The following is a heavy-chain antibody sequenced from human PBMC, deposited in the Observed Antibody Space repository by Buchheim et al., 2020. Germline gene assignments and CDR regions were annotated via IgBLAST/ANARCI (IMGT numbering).Heavy chain of an antibody. J-gene: IGHJ4*02. CDR3: GRVTLGATGLDS. CDR2: ISGDGSGI. V-gene: IGHV3-74*01. Sequence: EVQLVESGGGLVQPGGSLRLSCAASGFTFSSHWMQWVRQGPGEGLVWVSRISGDGSGITYADSVRGRFTISRDNAKSTPYLQMNSLRAEDTAVYYCGRVTLGATGLDSWGQGT. D-gene: IGHD1-26*01. CDR1: GFTFSSHW.